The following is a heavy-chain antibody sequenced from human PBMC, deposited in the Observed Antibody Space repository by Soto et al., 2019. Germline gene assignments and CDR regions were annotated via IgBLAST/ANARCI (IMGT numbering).Heavy chain of an antibody. J-gene: IGHJ6*02. CDR3: AKDRYSSSAYYYYGMDA. CDR2: ISGNSGSL. CDR1: GFIFDDYA. D-gene: IGHD6-6*01. V-gene: IGHV3-9*01. Sequence: EVQLVESGGGVGQPGRSLGLSCAASGFIFDDYAMHWVRQAPGKGLEWVAVISGNSGSLGYADSVKGRFTISRDNAKNSLYVQMNRLRSEDTALYYCAKDRYSSSAYYYYGMDAWGQGTTGTVSS.